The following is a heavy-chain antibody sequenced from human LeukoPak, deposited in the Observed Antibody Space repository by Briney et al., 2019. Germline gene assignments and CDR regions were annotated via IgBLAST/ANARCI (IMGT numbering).Heavy chain of an antibody. V-gene: IGHV1-2*02. D-gene: IGHD6-19*01. CDR1: GYTFIGYY. CDR2: INPNSGGT. J-gene: IGHJ6*03. CDR3: ARDWAVAGPQYYYYYYYMDV. Sequence: ASVKVSCKASGYTFIGYYMHWVRQAPGQGLEWMGWINPNSGGTNYAQKFQGRVTMTRDTSISTAYMELSRLRSDDTAVYYCARDWAVAGPQYYYYYYYMDVWGKGTTVTVSS.